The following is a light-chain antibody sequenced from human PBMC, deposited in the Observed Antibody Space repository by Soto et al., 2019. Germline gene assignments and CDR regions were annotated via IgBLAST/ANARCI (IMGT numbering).Light chain of an antibody. CDR1: SSVIGDYNF. Sequence: QSVLTQPRSVSGSPGQSVTISCTGTSSVIGDYNFVSWYQQHPDKAPKLIIYDVTKRPSGVPDRFSGSKSGSTASLTISGLQAEDEADYYCCSYAGSYTLVFGGGTRSPS. J-gene: IGLJ2*01. CDR3: CSYAGSYTLV. CDR2: DVT. V-gene: IGLV2-11*01.